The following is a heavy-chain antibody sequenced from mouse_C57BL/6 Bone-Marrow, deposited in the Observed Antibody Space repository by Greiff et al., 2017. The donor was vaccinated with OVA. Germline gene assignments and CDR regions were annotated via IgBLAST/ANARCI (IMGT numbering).Heavy chain of an antibody. V-gene: IGHV1-82*01. Sequence: VQLQQSGPELVKPGASVKISCKASGYAFSSSWMNWVKQRPGKGLEWIGRIYPGDGDTNYNGKFKGEATLTADKSSSTAYMQLSSLTSEDSAVYFCARLGNSIYYYAMDYWGQGTSVTVSS. CDR2: IYPGDGDT. CDR3: ARLGNSIYYYAMDY. J-gene: IGHJ4*01. CDR1: GYAFSSSW.